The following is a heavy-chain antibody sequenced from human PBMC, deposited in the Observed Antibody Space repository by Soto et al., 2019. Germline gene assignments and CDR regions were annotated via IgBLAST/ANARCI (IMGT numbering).Heavy chain of an antibody. V-gene: IGHV4-59*01. D-gene: IGHD6-19*01. J-gene: IGHJ4*02. CDR2: IYYSGST. Sequence: PSETLSLTCTVSGCSISSYYWSWIRQPPGKGLEWFGYIYYSGSTNYNPSLKSRVTISVDTSKNQFSLKLSSVTAADTAVYYCARGEYSSGWYYFDYWGQGTLVTVS. CDR1: GCSISSYY. CDR3: ARGEYSSGWYYFDY.